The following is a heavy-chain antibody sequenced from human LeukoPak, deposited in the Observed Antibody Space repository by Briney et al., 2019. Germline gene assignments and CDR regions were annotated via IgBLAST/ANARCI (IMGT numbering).Heavy chain of an antibody. CDR1: GYTFTSYG. D-gene: IGHD6-19*01. Sequence: ASVKVSCKASGYTFTSYGISWVRQAPGQGLEWMGWISAYNGNTNYAQKLQGRVTMTTDTSTSTAYMELRSLRSDDTAVYYRAREGIAVAVGPYYFDYWGQGTLVTVSS. CDR2: ISAYNGNT. V-gene: IGHV1-18*01. CDR3: AREGIAVAVGPYYFDY. J-gene: IGHJ4*02.